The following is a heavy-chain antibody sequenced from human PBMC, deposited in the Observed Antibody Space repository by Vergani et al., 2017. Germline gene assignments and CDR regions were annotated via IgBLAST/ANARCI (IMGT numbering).Heavy chain of an antibody. J-gene: IGHJ5*02. D-gene: IGHD6-13*01. Sequence: QVQLQESGPGLVKPSQTLSLTCTVSGGSISSGSYYWSWIRQPAGKGLEWIGRIYTSGSTNYNTSLKSRVTMSVDTSKNQFSLNLRSVTAADTAIYYCARDWGIAAAGRGIDPWGQGTLVTVSS. CDR3: ARDWGIAAAGRGIDP. CDR2: IYTSGST. V-gene: IGHV4-61*02. CDR1: GGSISSGSYY.